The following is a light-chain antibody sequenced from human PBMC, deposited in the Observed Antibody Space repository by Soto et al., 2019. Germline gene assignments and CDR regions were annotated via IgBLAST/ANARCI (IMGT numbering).Light chain of an antibody. V-gene: IGLV2-11*01. J-gene: IGLJ3*02. Sequence: QPVLTQPRSVSGSPGQSVTISCAGTSSDVGAYNYVSWYQQHPGKAPKLMIYDVSKRPSGVPERFSGSKSGTSASLAITGLQAEDEADYYCQAYDYSLTASVFGGGTKLTVL. CDR2: DVS. CDR1: SSDVGAYNY. CDR3: QAYDYSLTASV.